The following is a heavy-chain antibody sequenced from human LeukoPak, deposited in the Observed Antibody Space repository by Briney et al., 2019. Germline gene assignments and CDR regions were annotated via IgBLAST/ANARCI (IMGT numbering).Heavy chain of an antibody. CDR2: IYYSGST. D-gene: IGHD1-26*01. Sequence: SETLSLTCTVSGGSISSYYWSWIRPPPGKGLEWIGYIYYSGSTNYNPSLKSRVTISVDTSKNQFSLKLSSVTAADTAVYYCARVGGGGYYDFDYWGQGTLVTVSS. J-gene: IGHJ4*02. CDR1: GGSISSYY. CDR3: ARVGGGGYYDFDY. V-gene: IGHV4-59*01.